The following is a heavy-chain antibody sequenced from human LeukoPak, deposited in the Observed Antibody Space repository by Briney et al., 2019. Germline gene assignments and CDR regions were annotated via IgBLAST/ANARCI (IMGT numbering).Heavy chain of an antibody. J-gene: IGHJ6*02. CDR1: GFTFSSYS. Sequence: PGGSLRLSCAASGFTFSSYSMNWVRQAPGKGLEWVSSISSSSSYIYYAGSVKGRFTISRDNADNSLYLQMNSLRAEDTAVYYCTKDGRVASAINRPTYYYGMDVWGQGTTVIVSS. V-gene: IGHV3-21*01. CDR2: ISSSSSYI. CDR3: TKDGRVASAINRPTYYYGMDV. D-gene: IGHD5-18*01.